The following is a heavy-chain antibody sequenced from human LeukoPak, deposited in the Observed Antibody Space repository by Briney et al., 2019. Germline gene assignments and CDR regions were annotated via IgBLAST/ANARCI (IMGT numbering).Heavy chain of an antibody. V-gene: IGHV4-34*01. D-gene: IGHD5-24*01. CDR1: GGSFSGYY. CDR2: INHSGST. Sequence: SQTLSLTCAVYGGSFSGYYWSWVRPPPGKGLEWVGEINHSGSTNSNPSLKSRVTISVDTSKNQFSLKLGSVTAADTAVYYCARGRGYNPFDDWGQGTLVTVSS. J-gene: IGHJ4*02. CDR3: ARGRGYNPFDD.